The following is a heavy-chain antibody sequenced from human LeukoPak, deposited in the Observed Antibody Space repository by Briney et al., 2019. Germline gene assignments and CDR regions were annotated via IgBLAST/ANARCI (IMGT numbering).Heavy chain of an antibody. V-gene: IGHV4-59*02. Sequence: SETLSLTLTFCLEFDINYYWTWIRQPPGKELDGIGYIYYSGSTNVNPSLKSRVTMSVDTSKNQVFLKLSSVTASDTAVYYCARRPDNGDHQRPDYYYFGMDVWGKGTTVTVSS. CDR3: ARRPDNGDHQRPDYYYFGMDV. D-gene: IGHD4-17*01. CDR1: LEFDINYY. CDR2: IYYSGST. J-gene: IGHJ6*04.